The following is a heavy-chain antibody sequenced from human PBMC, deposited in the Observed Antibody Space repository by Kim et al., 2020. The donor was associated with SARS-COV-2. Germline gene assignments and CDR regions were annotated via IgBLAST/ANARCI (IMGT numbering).Heavy chain of an antibody. CDR2: IYYSGST. D-gene: IGHD3-22*01. V-gene: IGHV4-31*03. CDR3: ARELKFVGDYYYDSSGPSEGAWFDP. CDR1: GGSISSGGYY. Sequence: SETLSLTCTVSGGSISSGGYYWSWIRQHPGKGLEWIGYIYYSGSTYYNPSLKSRVTISVDTSKNQFSLKLSSVTAADTAVYYCARELKFVGDYYYDSSGPSEGAWFDPWGQGTLVTVSS. J-gene: IGHJ5*02.